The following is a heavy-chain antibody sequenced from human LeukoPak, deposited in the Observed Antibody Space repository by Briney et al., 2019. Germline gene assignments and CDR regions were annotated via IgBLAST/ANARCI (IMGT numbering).Heavy chain of an antibody. Sequence: ASVKVSCRASGYTFTSYYMHWVRQAPGQGLEWMGIINPSGGSTSYAQKFQGRVTMTRDMSTSTVYMELSSLRSEDTAVYYCARDGKVKQQLVLSYYYYMDVWGKGTTVTVSS. D-gene: IGHD6-13*01. V-gene: IGHV1-46*01. CDR1: GYTFTSYY. J-gene: IGHJ6*03. CDR2: INPSGGST. CDR3: ARDGKVKQQLVLSYYYYMDV.